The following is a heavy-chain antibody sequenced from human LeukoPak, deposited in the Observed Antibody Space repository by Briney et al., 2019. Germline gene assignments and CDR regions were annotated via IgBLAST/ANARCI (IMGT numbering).Heavy chain of an antibody. V-gene: IGHV1-2*02. CDR3: ARENYYDSIDY. Sequence: EASVTVSCKASGYTFTYYYIHWVRQAPGQGLEWMGWINPNSSGTNYAQKFQGRVTMTRDTSISTAYIELNRLRSDDTAVYYCARENYYDSIDYWGQGTLVTVSS. D-gene: IGHD3-22*01. CDR1: GYTFTYYY. J-gene: IGHJ4*02. CDR2: INPNSSGT.